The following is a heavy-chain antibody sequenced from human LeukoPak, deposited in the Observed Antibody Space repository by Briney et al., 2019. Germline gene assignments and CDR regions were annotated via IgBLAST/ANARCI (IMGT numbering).Heavy chain of an antibody. CDR2: IIPIFGTA. Sequence: SVKVSCKASGGTFSSYAISWVRQAPGQGLEWMGGIIPIFGTANYAQKFQGRVTITADESTSTAYMEPSSLRSEDTAVYYCARGVAAAGYSAADAFDIWGQGTMVTVSS. D-gene: IGHD6-13*01. V-gene: IGHV1-69*13. J-gene: IGHJ3*02. CDR1: GGTFSSYA. CDR3: ARGVAAAGYSAADAFDI.